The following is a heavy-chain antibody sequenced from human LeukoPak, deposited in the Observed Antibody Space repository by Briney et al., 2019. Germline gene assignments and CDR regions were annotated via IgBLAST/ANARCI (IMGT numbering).Heavy chain of an antibody. CDR3: ARDGLNGYGMDV. D-gene: IGHD3-16*01. CDR2: IYYSGST. CDR1: VGSISSGGYY. J-gene: IGHJ6*02. Sequence: SQTLSLTCTVSVGSISSGGYYWRWIRQHPGKGLEWIGYIYYSGSTYYNPSLKSRVTISVDTSKNQFSLKLSSVTAADTAVYYCARDGLNGYGMDVWGQGTTVTVSS. V-gene: IGHV4-31*03.